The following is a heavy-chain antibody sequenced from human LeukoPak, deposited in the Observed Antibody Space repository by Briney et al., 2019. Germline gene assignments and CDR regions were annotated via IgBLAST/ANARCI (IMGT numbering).Heavy chain of an antibody. J-gene: IGHJ6*02. Sequence: PSETLSLTCAVSGGSISSGGYSWSWIRQPPGKGLEWIGYIYHSGSTYYNPSLKSRVTISVDRSKNQFSLKLSSVTAADTAVYYCAGSPGGNYYYYYGMDVWGQGTTVTVSS. D-gene: IGHD4-23*01. CDR2: IYHSGST. CDR3: AGSPGGNYYYYYGMDV. V-gene: IGHV4-30-2*01. CDR1: GGSISSGGYS.